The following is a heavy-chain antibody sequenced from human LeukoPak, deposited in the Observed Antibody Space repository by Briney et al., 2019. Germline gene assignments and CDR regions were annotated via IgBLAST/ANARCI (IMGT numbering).Heavy chain of an antibody. CDR1: GYTFTSYY. D-gene: IGHD6-13*01. J-gene: IGHJ4*02. Sequence: ASVKVSCKASGYTFTSYYVHWVRQAPGQGLERVGIINPSDGSTSYAQKFQGRVIMTRDTSTSTVNMELSSLRSEDTAVYYCARGTSSWYYFDYWGQGTLVTVSS. CDR2: INPSDGST. CDR3: ARGTSSWYYFDY. V-gene: IGHV1-46*01.